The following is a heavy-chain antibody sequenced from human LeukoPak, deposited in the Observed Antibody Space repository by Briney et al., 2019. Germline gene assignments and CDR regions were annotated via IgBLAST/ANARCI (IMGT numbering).Heavy chain of an antibody. V-gene: IGHV4-39*01. CDR1: GGSISSSSYY. J-gene: IGHJ4*02. D-gene: IGHD3-22*01. CDR2: IYYSGST. Sequence: PSETLSLTCTVSGGSISSSSYYWGWIRQPPGKGLEWIGSIYYSGSTYYNPSLNSRFTISVDTSKNQFSLKLSSVTAADTAVYYCARSVSIVVVTPYYFDYWGQGTLVTVSS. CDR3: ARSVSIVVVTPYYFDY.